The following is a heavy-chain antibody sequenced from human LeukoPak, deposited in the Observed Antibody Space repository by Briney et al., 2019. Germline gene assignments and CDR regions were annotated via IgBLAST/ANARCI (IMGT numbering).Heavy chain of an antibody. V-gene: IGHV3-23*01. CDR3: ANSGSSEYFQH. D-gene: IGHD1-26*01. CDR1: GFTFSSYA. Sequence: QTGGSLRLPCAASGFTFSSYAMSWVRQAPGKGLEWVSAISGSGGSTYYADSVKGRFTISRDNSKNTLYLQMNSLRAEDTAVYYCANSGSSEYFQHWGQGTLVTVSS. J-gene: IGHJ1*01. CDR2: ISGSGGST.